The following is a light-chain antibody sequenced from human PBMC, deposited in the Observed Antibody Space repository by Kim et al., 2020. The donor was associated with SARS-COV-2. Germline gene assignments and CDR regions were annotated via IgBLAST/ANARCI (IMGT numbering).Light chain of an antibody. CDR2: SNN. V-gene: IGLV1-44*01. CDR1: SSNIGSNT. CDR3: AAWDDSLNGVI. J-gene: IGLJ2*01. Sequence: GKSVTISCYGSSSNIGSNTVNWYQQLPGTAPKLLIYSNNQRPSGVPDRFSGSKSGTSASLAISGLQSEDEADYYCAAWDDSLNGVIFGGGTQLTVL.